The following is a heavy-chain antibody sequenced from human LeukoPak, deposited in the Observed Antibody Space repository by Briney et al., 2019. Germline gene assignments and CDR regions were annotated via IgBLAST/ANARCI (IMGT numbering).Heavy chain of an antibody. CDR3: ARAAGGKNSATRYYFDY. CDR1: GFTVSNNY. V-gene: IGHV3-30*03. J-gene: IGHJ4*02. Sequence: GGSLRLSCAASGFTVSNNYMSWVRQAPGKGLEWVAVISYDGSNKYYADSVKGRFTISRDNSKNTLYLQMNSLRAEDTAVYYCARAAGGKNSATRYYFDYWGQGTLVTVSS. CDR2: ISYDGSNK. D-gene: IGHD1-26*01.